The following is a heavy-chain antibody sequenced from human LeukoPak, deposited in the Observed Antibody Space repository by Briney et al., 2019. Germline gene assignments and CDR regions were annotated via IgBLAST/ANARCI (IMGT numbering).Heavy chain of an antibody. V-gene: IGHV3-30*02. CDR1: EFTLSSYA. CDR3: AKDIAAAGGPCAY. Sequence: GGSLRLSCAASEFTLSSYAMHWVRQAPGKGLEWVALIRSDGGDKYYADSVKGRFTISRDNSKNTVFLQMNSLRAEDTAVYYCAKDIAAAGGPCAYWGRGTLVTVSS. J-gene: IGHJ4*02. D-gene: IGHD6-13*01. CDR2: IRSDGGDK.